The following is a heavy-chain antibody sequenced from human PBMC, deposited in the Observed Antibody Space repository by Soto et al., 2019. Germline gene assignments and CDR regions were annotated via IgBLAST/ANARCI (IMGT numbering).Heavy chain of an antibody. CDR1: GFSVSDHY. Sequence: QVQLVESGGGLVKPGGSLRLSCAASGFSVSDHYMSWIRQAPGKGLEWVSDISSSGSTIRYADSVKARFTISRDNAENSLFLQMNRLRAADTAVYYCARKPSRPPAHNWFDPWGQGTLVTVSS. V-gene: IGHV3-11*01. J-gene: IGHJ5*02. CDR2: ISSSGSTI. CDR3: ARKPSRPPAHNWFDP.